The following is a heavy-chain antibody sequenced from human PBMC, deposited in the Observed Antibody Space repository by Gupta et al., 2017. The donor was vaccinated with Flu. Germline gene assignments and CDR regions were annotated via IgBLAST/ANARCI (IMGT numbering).Heavy chain of an antibody. D-gene: IGHD2-8*02. CDR3: AKDKPTYCTGGACFSGPSDY. Sequence: KAIRGVSGVSGLGTTTYYADSVKGRFTISRDNSKNTLYLQMNSLRAEDTAVYFCAKDKPTYCTGGACFSGPSDYWGQGTLVTVSS. V-gene: IGHV3-23*01. CDR2: VSGLGTTT. J-gene: IGHJ4*02.